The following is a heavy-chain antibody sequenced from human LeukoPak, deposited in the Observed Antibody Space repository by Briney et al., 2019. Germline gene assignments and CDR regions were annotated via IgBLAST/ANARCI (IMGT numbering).Heavy chain of an antibody. CDR2: IYYSGNT. CDR3: ARVSYNDYGRPNWFDP. D-gene: IGHD4-17*01. Sequence: SETLSLTCTVSSGSITNYYWSWIRQPPGKGLEWIGFIYYSGNTNYNPSPKSRVTISVDTSKNQFSLKLSSMTAADTAVYYCARVSYNDYGRPNWFDPWGLGTLVTVSS. CDR1: SGSITNYY. J-gene: IGHJ5*02. V-gene: IGHV4-59*01.